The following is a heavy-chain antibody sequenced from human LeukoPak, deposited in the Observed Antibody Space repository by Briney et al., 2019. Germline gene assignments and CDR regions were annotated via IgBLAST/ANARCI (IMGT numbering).Heavy chain of an antibody. J-gene: IGHJ5*02. V-gene: IGHV4-59*01. Sequence: PSETLSLTCTVSGGSISSYYWSWIRQPPGKGLEWIGYIYYSGSTNHNLSLKSRVTISVDTSKNQFSLKLSSVTAADTAVYYSARDERTTIFGVVSNWFDPWGQGTLVTVSS. CDR1: GGSISSYY. CDR2: IYYSGST. D-gene: IGHD3-3*01. CDR3: ARDERTTIFGVVSNWFDP.